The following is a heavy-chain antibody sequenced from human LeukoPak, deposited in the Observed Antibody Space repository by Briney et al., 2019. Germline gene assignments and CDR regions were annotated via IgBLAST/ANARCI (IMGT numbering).Heavy chain of an antibody. CDR2: ISVSGAGT. V-gene: IGHV3-23*01. D-gene: IGHD3-10*01. Sequence: GGSLRLSCAASGVTFSSFVMCWVRMAPGNGLELVSAISVSGAGTSYDDSAKGRFTISRDNSKYSFYLHMNTLRSEDTAVYSCAKGSSETSYYFDYWGRGTLVTVSS. CDR1: GVTFSSFV. CDR3: AKGSSETSYYFDY. J-gene: IGHJ4*02.